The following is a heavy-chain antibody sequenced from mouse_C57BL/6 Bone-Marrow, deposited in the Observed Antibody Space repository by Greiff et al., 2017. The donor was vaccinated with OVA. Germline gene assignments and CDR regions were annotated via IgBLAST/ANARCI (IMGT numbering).Heavy chain of an antibody. D-gene: IGHD2-4*01. CDR3: SREIYYEYDGVFDY. Sequence: VQLQQSGPELVKPGASVKISCKASGYSFTDYNMNWVKQSNGKSLEWIGVINPNYGTTSYNQKFKGKATLTVDQSSSTAYMQLNSLTSEDSAVYYCSREIYYEYDGVFDYWGQGTTLTVSS. V-gene: IGHV1-39*01. J-gene: IGHJ2*01. CDR2: INPNYGTT. CDR1: GYSFTDYN.